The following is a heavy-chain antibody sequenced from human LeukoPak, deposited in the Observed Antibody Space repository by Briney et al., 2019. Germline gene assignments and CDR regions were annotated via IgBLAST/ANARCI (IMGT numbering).Heavy chain of an antibody. Sequence: GGSLRLSCAAPGFTFSSYSMNWVRQAPGKGLEWVSYISSSSSTIYYADSVKGRFTISRDNAKNSLYLQMNSLRAEDTAVYYCARESRPYYDFWSGYYPGAFDIWGQGSMVTVSS. D-gene: IGHD3-3*01. CDR3: ARESRPYYDFWSGYYPGAFDI. CDR2: ISSSSSTI. V-gene: IGHV3-48*01. J-gene: IGHJ3*02. CDR1: GFTFSSYS.